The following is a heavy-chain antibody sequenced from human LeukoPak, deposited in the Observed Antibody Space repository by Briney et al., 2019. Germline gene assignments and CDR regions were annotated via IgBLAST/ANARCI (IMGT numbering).Heavy chain of an antibody. CDR1: GFSFSSYS. V-gene: IGHV3-21*01. CDR3: ARDVQVATIYPLDY. D-gene: IGHD5-12*01. Sequence: GGSLRLSRAASGFSFSSYSMNWVRQAPGKGLEWVSSISSSSSYIYYAESVKGRFTISRDNAKNSLYLQMNSLRAEDTAVYYCARDVQVATIYPLDYWGQGTLVTVSS. J-gene: IGHJ4*02. CDR2: ISSSSSYI.